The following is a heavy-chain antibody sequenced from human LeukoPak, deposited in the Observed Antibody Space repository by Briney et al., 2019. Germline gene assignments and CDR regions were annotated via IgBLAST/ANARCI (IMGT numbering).Heavy chain of an antibody. CDR1: GYTFTSYG. CDR3: AREYCSGGSCFPNYFDY. V-gene: IGHV1-2*02. Sequence: ASVKVSCKASGYTFTSYGISWVRQAPGQGLEWMGWINPAGGGTNYAQNFQGRVTMTSDTSISTAYMELSSLTSDDTAVYYCAREYCSGGSCFPNYFDYWGQGTLVTVSS. CDR2: INPAGGGT. D-gene: IGHD2-15*01. J-gene: IGHJ4*02.